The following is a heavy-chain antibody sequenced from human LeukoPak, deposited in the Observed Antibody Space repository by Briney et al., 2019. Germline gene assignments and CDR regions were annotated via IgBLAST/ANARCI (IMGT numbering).Heavy chain of an antibody. Sequence: AWSLRISCAATVFTFSNDAMSWVRQDPGGGLHWFSAFSGSGHTTFHADSVKGRFTTSRDNSKNTLSLQMSGLRVEDSAVYFCAKDTSAWWYHRAYMNVWGTGTTVTVSS. V-gene: IGHV3-23*01. CDR2: FSGSGHTT. CDR1: VFTFSNDA. D-gene: IGHD2-15*01. J-gene: IGHJ6*03. CDR3: AKDTSAWWYHRAYMNV.